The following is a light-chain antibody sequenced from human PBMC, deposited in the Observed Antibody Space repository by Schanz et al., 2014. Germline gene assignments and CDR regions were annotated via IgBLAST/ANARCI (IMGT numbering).Light chain of an antibody. CDR2: GTS. Sequence: EIVLTQSPVTLSLSPGERATLSCRASQSVPSSDLAWYQKKPGQALRLLISGTSSRATGIPDRFSGSGSGTDFTLTISRLEPEDFAVYYCQQHGSSLTFGPGTKVDVK. CDR1: QSVPSSD. V-gene: IGKV3-20*01. J-gene: IGKJ3*01. CDR3: QQHGSSLT.